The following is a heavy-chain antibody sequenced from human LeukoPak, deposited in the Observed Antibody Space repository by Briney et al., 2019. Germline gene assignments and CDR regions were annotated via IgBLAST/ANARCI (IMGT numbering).Heavy chain of an antibody. D-gene: IGHD2-2*01. V-gene: IGHV3-30*02. CDR1: GFTFSSHG. CDR2: IWYDGSNK. CDR3: AKEVRTSGRAGIFGY. J-gene: IGHJ4*02. Sequence: GGSLRLSCATSGFTFSSHGIHWVRQAPGKGLEWVALIWYDGSNKDYAHSVKGRFTISRDNSKNTLYLEMNSLSAEDTAVYYCAKEVRTSGRAGIFGYWGQGTLVTVSS.